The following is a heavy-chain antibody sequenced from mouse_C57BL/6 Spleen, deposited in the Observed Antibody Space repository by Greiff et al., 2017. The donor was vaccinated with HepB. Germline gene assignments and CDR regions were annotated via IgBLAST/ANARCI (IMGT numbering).Heavy chain of an antibody. J-gene: IGHJ2*01. CDR3: ARVGSTGTFDY. V-gene: IGHV7-3*01. CDR1: GFTFTDYY. CDR2: IRNKANGYTT. Sequence: EVQLQESGGGLVQPGGSLSLSCAASGFTFTDYYMSWVRQPPGKALEWLGFIRNKANGYTTEYSASVKGRFTISRDNSQSILYLQMNALRAEDSATYYCARVGSTGTFDYWGQGTTLTVSS. D-gene: IGHD4-1*02.